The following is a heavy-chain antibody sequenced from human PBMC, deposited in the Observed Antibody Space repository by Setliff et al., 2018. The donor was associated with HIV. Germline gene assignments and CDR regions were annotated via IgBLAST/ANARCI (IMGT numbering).Heavy chain of an antibody. CDR3: ARQHYYDSSGRNLMDV. V-gene: IGHV4-59*08. CDR1: GGSISSYY. Sequence: LSLTCTVSGGSISSYYWSWIRQPPGKGLEWIGYIYYSGSTTYNPSLESRVTISIDTSKNQFSLKLSSVTAADTAVYYCARQHYYDSSGRNLMDVWGKGTTVTVSS. CDR2: IYYSGST. D-gene: IGHD3-22*01. J-gene: IGHJ6*03.